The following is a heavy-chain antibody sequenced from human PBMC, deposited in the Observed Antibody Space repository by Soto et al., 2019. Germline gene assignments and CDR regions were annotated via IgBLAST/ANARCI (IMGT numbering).Heavy chain of an antibody. CDR1: GFIFGRYG. CDR3: AREHESGFGDSVPAGFDY. V-gene: IGHV3-33*01. D-gene: IGHD2-21*02. Sequence: QVQLVESGGGVVQPGRSLKLSCAASGFIFGRYGMHWVRQAPGKGLEWVAVIWNDGSNKLYADSVQGRFTISRDNSKNTLYLEMDSLRAEDTAVYYCAREHESGFGDSVPAGFDYWGQGTLVTVSS. J-gene: IGHJ4*02. CDR2: IWNDGSNK.